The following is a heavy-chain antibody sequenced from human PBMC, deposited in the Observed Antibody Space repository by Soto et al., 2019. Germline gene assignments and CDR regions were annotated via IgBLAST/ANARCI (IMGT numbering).Heavy chain of an antibody. V-gene: IGHV2-5*02. Sequence: QITLRESGPTLVQPTQTLTLTCTFSGFSLTTTGAGVAWIRQPPGKALEWLALLYWEGDKRYTPSLKNRLSITEDTSKNQVVLTMTNMDPMDTATYYCAKDVSDDWGQGLLVTVSS. CDR1: GFSLTTTGAG. CDR2: LYWEGDK. CDR3: AKDVSDD. J-gene: IGHJ4*02.